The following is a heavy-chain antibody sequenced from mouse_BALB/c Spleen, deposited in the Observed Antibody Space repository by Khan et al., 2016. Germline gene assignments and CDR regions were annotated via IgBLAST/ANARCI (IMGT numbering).Heavy chain of an antibody. Sequence: VQLQQSGAELVKPGASVKLSCTASGFSIQDTYIHWVRQRPEQGLDWIGRIDPPNDNTKYDPKFQGKATITADTSSNTAYLQLNSLTYEDTAVYDCARVYFGDYWGRGTTLTVAS. CDR1: GFSIQDTY. CDR3: ARVYFGDY. CDR2: IDPPNDNT. V-gene: IGHV14-3*02. J-gene: IGHJ2*01.